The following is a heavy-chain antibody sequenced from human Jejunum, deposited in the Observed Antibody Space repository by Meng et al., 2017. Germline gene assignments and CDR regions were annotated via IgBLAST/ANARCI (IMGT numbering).Heavy chain of an antibody. Sequence: QLQRQESGPGLVKPSETLSLSCTVSGGSISSRSYYWVWIRQSPGKGLEWIGQIYYNGKSYYNPSLKSRVTMSVDTSRSQFSLNLNTVTAADTAVYYCARASYSYDSWFDPWGQGTLVTVSS. V-gene: IGHV4-39*01. CDR3: ARASYSYDSWFDP. D-gene: IGHD5-18*01. CDR2: IYYNGKS. CDR1: GGSISSRSYY. J-gene: IGHJ5*02.